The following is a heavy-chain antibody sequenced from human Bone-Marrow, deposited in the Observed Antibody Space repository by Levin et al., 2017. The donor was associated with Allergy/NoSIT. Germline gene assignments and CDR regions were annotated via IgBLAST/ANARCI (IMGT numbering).Heavy chain of an antibody. Sequence: GASVKVSCKTSGYIFTNSWIGWVRQMPGKGLEWMGIINPADSETRYRPSFQGQVTISADKSISTAYLQWSSLKASDTAMYFCARQGCSSTSCYTVDFWGQGTLVTVSS. D-gene: IGHD2-2*01. J-gene: IGHJ4*02. CDR3: ARQGCSSTSCYTVDF. CDR2: INPADSET. V-gene: IGHV5-51*01. CDR1: GYIFTNSW.